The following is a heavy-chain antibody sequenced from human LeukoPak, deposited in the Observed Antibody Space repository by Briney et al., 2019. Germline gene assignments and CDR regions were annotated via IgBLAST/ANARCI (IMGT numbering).Heavy chain of an antibody. CDR2: IYNSGST. J-gene: IGHJ3*02. CDR3: AGSSGSYTSYAFDI. Sequence: SETLSLTCTVSGGSISSYYWSWIRQPPGKGLEWIGRIYNSGSTNYNPSLKSRVTISVDTSKNQFSLKLSSVTAADTAVYYCAGSSGSYTSYAFDIWGQGTMVTVSS. V-gene: IGHV4-59*12. CDR1: GGSISSYY. D-gene: IGHD1-26*01.